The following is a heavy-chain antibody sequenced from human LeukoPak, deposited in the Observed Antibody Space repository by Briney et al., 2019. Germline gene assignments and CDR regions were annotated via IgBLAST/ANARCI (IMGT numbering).Heavy chain of an antibody. CDR3: ARQRYSSSWYSEYYYYYGMDV. D-gene: IGHD6-13*01. CDR1: GGSISSYY. J-gene: IGHJ6*02. V-gene: IGHV4-59*08. CDR2: IYYSGST. Sequence: SETLSLTCTVSGGSISSYYWSWIRQPPGKGLEWIGYIYYSGSTNYNPSLKSRVTISVDTSKNQFSLKLSSVTAAGTAVYYCARQRYSSSWYSEYYYYYGMDVWGQGTTVTVSS.